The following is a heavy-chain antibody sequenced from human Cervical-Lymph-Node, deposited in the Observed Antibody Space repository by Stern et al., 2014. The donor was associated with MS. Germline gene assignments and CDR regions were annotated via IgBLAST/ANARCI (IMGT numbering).Heavy chain of an antibody. CDR1: GGSISSYY. J-gene: IGHJ4*02. CDR2: IYYSGST. V-gene: IGHV4-59*01. D-gene: IGHD6-13*01. CDR3: ARSLGIAAAVDY. Sequence: QLQLQESGPGLVKPSETLSLTCTVSGGSISSYYWSWIRQPPGKGLEWIGYIYYSGSTNYNPSLKSRVTISVDTSKNQFSLKLSSVTAADTAVYYCARSLGIAAAVDYWGQGTLVTVSS.